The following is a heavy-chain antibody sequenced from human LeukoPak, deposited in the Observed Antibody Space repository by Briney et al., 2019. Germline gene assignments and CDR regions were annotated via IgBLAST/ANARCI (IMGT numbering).Heavy chain of an antibody. V-gene: IGHV4-61*01. D-gene: IGHD1-26*01. CDR3: ARVGATYDAFDI. J-gene: IGHJ3*02. Sequence: PSETLSLTCTVSGGSVSSGSYYWSWIRQPPGKGLEWIGYIYYSGSTNYNPSLKSRVTISVDTSKNRFSLKLSSVTAADTAVYYCARVGATYDAFDIWGQGTMVTVSS. CDR1: GGSVSSGSYY. CDR2: IYYSGST.